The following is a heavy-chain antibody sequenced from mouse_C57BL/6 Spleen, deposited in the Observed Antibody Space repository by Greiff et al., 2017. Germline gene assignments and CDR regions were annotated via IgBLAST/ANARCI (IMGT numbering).Heavy chain of an antibody. CDR2: IYPRSGNT. CDR3: ARRGLPYYFDY. J-gene: IGHJ2*01. Sequence: VKLQQSGAELARPGASVKLSCKASGYTFTSYGISWVKQRTGQGLEWIGAIYPRSGNTYYTEKFKGKATLTADKSSSTAYMELRSLSSEDSAVYFCARRGLPYYFDYWGQGTTLTVSS. V-gene: IGHV1-81*01. D-gene: IGHD5-5*01. CDR1: GYTFTSYG.